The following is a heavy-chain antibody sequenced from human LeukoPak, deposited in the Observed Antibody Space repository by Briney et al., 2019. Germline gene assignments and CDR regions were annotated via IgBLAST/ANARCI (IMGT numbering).Heavy chain of an antibody. CDR2: INWNGGST. Sequence: PGGSLRLSCAASGFTFDDYGMSWVRQAPGKGLEWVSGINWNGGSTGYADSVKGRFTISRDNAKDSLYLQMNSLRAEDTALYYCATYSGSYPAFDIWGQGTMVTVSS. D-gene: IGHD1-26*01. CDR3: ATYSGSYPAFDI. J-gene: IGHJ3*02. V-gene: IGHV3-20*04. CDR1: GFTFDDYG.